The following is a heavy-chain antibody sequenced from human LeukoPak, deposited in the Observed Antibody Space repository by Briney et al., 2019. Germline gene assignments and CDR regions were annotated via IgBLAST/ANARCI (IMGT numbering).Heavy chain of an antibody. CDR1: GGSFSGYY. J-gene: IGHJ6*03. CDR2: INHSGNT. Sequence: SETLSLTCAVSGGSFSGYYWSWIRQPPGKGLEWIGEINHSGNTNYNPSLKSRVTISVDTSKNQFSLKLSSVTAADTAVYYCARDYLGYYYYMDVWGKGTTVTVSS. D-gene: IGHD1-26*01. CDR3: ARDYLGYYYYMDV. V-gene: IGHV4-34*01.